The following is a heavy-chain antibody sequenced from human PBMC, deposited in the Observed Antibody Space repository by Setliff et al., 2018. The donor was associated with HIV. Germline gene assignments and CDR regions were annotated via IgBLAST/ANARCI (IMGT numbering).Heavy chain of an antibody. V-gene: IGHV4-34*01. CDR2: IHHTGYM. CDR3: AAFFVTPLTTQDF. D-gene: IGHD4-17*01. Sequence: SETLSLTCAVYGGSLSGHYWTWIRQPPGEGLEWIAEIHHTGYMNYNPSLKSRVTISRDTSTNQFSLKVSSVTAADTAIYYCAAFFVTPLTTQDFWGQGTLVTGSS. CDR1: GGSLSGHY. J-gene: IGHJ4*02.